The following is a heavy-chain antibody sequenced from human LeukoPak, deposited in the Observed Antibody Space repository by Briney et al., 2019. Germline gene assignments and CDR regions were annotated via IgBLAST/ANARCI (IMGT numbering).Heavy chain of an antibody. CDR1: GGSFSGYY. CDR3: ARSITGTTPNWFDP. Sequence: PSETLSLTCAVYGGSFSGYYWSWIRQPPGKGLEWIGEINHSGSTNYNPSLKSRVTISVDTSKNQFSLKLSSVTAADTAVYYCARSITGTTPNWFDPWDQGTLVTVSS. J-gene: IGHJ5*02. D-gene: IGHD1-20*01. V-gene: IGHV4-34*01. CDR2: INHSGST.